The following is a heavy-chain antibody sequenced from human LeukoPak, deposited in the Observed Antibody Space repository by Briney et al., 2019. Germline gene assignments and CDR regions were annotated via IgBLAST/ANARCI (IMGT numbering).Heavy chain of an antibody. CDR3: ARYSGLGFPDY. V-gene: IGHV6-1*01. D-gene: IGHD2-21*01. CDR2: TYYRSKWHN. J-gene: IGHJ4*02. CDR1: GDSVSSKNAA. Sequence: SQTLSLTCAISGDSVSSKNAAWNWLRQSPSRGFEWLGRTYYRSKWHNDSAVSVRGRITNNPETSKNQFSLQLTSVTPEDTAVYYCARYSGLGFPDYWGQGTLVTVSS.